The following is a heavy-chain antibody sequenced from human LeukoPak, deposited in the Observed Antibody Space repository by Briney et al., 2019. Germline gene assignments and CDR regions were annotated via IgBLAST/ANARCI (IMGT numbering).Heavy chain of an antibody. D-gene: IGHD5-24*01. CDR2: ISYDGSNK. CDR1: GFTFSSYA. Sequence: GGSLSLSCAAPGFTFSSYAMSWVRKAPGKGLKWVAVISYDGSNKYYADSVKGRFTISRDNSKNTLYLQMNSLRAEDTAVYYCAKEVEMATIGYWGQGTLVTVSS. V-gene: IGHV3-30*18. CDR3: AKEVEMATIGY. J-gene: IGHJ4*02.